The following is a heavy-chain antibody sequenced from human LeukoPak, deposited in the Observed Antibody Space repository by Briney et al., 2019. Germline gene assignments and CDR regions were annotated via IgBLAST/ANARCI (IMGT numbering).Heavy chain of an antibody. CDR3: AKNNWFDP. J-gene: IGHJ5*02. CDR1: GGFFSGHY. Sequence: PSETLSLTCAVSGGFFSGHYWSWIRQPPGEGLEWIGEINDSGSTKYNPSLKSRVTISADTSKNQFSLKLSSVTASDTAVYYCAKNNWFDPWGQGTLVTVSS. V-gene: IGHV4-34*01. CDR2: INDSGST.